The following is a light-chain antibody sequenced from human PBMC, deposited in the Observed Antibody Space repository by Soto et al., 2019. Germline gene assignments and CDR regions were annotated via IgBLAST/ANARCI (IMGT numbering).Light chain of an antibody. CDR1: SSDVGAYDY. CDR3: SSYAGSNNFDV. V-gene: IGLV2-8*01. J-gene: IGLJ1*01. CDR2: EVS. Sequence: QSALTQPPSASGSPGQSVTISCTGTSSDVGAYDYVSWYQQHPGKAPKLMIYEVSKRPSGVPDRFSGSKSGNMASLTVSGLKAEDESDYYCSSYAGSNNFDVFGTGTKLTVL.